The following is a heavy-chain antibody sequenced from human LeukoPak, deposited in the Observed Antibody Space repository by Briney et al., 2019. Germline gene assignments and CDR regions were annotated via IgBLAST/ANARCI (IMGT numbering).Heavy chain of an antibody. D-gene: IGHD2-2*02. CDR1: LYTFTDYY. CDR2: INPKNGGT. Sequence: ASVKVSCKTSLYTFTDYYIHWVRQAPGQGLEWMGWINPKNGGTNYAQKFQGRVTMTSDTSISTAYMELSSLRSDDTAVYYCARAHYIIAFEYWGQGTLVTVSS. J-gene: IGHJ4*02. V-gene: IGHV1-2*02. CDR3: ARAHYIIAFEY.